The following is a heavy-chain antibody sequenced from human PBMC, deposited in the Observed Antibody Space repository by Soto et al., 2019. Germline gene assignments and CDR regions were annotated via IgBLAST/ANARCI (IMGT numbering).Heavy chain of an antibody. CDR3: ASHGITGTWVYYYGMDV. J-gene: IGHJ6*02. CDR1: GGTFSSYA. D-gene: IGHD1-7*01. CDR2: IIPIFGTA. V-gene: IGHV1-69*12. Sequence: QVQLVQSGAEVKKPGSSVKVSCKASGGTFSSYAISWVRQATGQGLEWMGGIIPIFGTANYAQKFQGRVTITADDSTSTAYMELSSLRSEDTAVYYCASHGITGTWVYYYGMDVWGQGTTVTVSS.